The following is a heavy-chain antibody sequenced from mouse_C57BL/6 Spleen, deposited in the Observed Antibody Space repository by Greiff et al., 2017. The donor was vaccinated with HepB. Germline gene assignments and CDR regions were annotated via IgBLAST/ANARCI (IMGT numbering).Heavy chain of an antibody. V-gene: IGHV1-78*01. CDR3: ARSTRVVGYAMGY. D-gene: IGHD1-1*01. Sequence: VQLQQSDAELVKPGASVKISCKVSGYTFTDHTIHWRQQRPEQGLEWIGYIYPRDGSTTSNEKCKGKATLTADKSSSTAYMQRNSLASGDSAVYFCARSTRVVGYAMGYWGQGSSVTVSS. CDR1: GYTFTDHT. CDR2: IYPRDGST. J-gene: IGHJ4*01.